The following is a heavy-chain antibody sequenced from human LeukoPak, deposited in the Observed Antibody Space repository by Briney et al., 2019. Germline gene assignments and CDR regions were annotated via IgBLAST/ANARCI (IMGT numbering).Heavy chain of an antibody. CDR1: GFTFDDYA. J-gene: IGHJ4*02. V-gene: IGHV3-9*01. CDR3: AKEYYGAFDY. Sequence: PGGSLRLSCAASGFTFDDYAMHWVRQAPGKGLEWVSGISWNSGSIGYADSVKGRFTISRDNAKNSLYLQMNSLRAEDTALYYCAKEYYGAFDYWGQGTLVTVPS. D-gene: IGHD4-17*01. CDR2: ISWNSGSI.